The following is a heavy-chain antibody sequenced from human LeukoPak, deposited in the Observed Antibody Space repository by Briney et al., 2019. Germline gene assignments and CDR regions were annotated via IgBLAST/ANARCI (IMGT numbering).Heavy chain of an antibody. CDR2: IKQDGSEK. CDR3: AKGGPAVAGTVDY. D-gene: IGHD6-19*01. V-gene: IGHV3-7*01. J-gene: IGHJ4*02. Sequence: GGSLRLSCAASGFTFSSYFMTWVRQAPGKGLEWVANIKQDGSEKYYVDSVKGRFSISRDNARDSLYLQMNSLRAEDTAVYYCAKGGPAVAGTVDYWGQGTLVTVSS. CDR1: GFTFSSYF.